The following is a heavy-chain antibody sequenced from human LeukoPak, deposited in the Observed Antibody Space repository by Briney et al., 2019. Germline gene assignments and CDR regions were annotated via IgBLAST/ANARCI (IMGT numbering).Heavy chain of an antibody. CDR1: GHTFSSYD. CDR2: ISCSGCST. J-gene: IGHJ4*02. V-gene: IGHV3-23*01. D-gene: IGHD2-15*01. Sequence: PGGSLRLSCAASGHTFSSYDMSWVPQAPGKGLEGGSAISCSGCSTYYADSVKGRFTISRDNSKNTLYLQMNSLRAEDTAVYYCAKAPVTTCRGAFCYPFDYWGLGTLVTVSS. CDR3: AKAPVTTCRGAFCYPFDY.